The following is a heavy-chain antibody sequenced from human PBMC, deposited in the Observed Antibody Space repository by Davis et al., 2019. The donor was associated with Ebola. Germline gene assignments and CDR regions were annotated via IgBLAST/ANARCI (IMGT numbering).Heavy chain of an antibody. Sequence: MPSETLSLTCAVSGGSISSGGYSWSWIRQSPGKGLEWIGYIYHGGSTYYNPSLESRVTISVDKSNNQFSLKLSSVTAADTAVYYCARRVMITFGGVIVNGDAFDIWGQGTMVTVSS. V-gene: IGHV4-30-2*06. CDR3: ARRVMITFGGVIVNGDAFDI. CDR2: IYHGGST. J-gene: IGHJ3*02. D-gene: IGHD3-16*02. CDR1: GGSISSGGYS.